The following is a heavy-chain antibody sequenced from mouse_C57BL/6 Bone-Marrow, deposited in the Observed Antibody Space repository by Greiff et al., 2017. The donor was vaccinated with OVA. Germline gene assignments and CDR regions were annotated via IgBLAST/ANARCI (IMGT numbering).Heavy chain of an antibody. CDR2: INPYNGGT. V-gene: IGHV1-19*01. D-gene: IGHD1-1*01. J-gene: IGHJ2*01. CDR1: GYTFTDYY. Sequence: DVKLQESGPVLVKPGASVKMSCKASGYTFTDYYMNWVKQSHGKSLEWIGVINPYNGGTSYNQKFKGKATLTVDKSSSTAYMELNSLTSEDSAVYYCARWDYYGSSSFDYWGQGTTLTVSS. CDR3: ARWDYYGSSSFDY.